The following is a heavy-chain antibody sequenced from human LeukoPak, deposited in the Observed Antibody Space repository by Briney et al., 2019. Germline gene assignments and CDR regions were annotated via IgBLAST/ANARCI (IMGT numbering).Heavy chain of an antibody. J-gene: IGHJ4*02. D-gene: IGHD3-9*01. V-gene: IGHV1-69*01. CDR3: ATYDVLTGFEY. Sequence: GASVNVSCKASGGTFSDYVISWVRQAPGQGLNWMGGISPLLGASKHTQNFHDRVTITADESTTTAYMELSDLRSADTAVYYCATYDVLTGFEYWGQGTLVTVSS. CDR2: ISPLLGAS. CDR1: GGTFSDYV.